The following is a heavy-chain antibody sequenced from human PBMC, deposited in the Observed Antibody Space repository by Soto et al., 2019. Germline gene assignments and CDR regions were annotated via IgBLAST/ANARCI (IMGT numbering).Heavy chain of an antibody. Sequence: GGSLRLSCAASGFTFSSYWMHWVRQVPGKGLVWVSHIKSDGSNTTYADSVKGRFTISRDNAKNTLSLQMNSLRADDTAVYYCARAFGTGSYYRHFDYWGRGTLVTVSS. CDR3: ARAFGTGSYYRHFDY. CDR2: IKSDGSNT. J-gene: IGHJ4*02. V-gene: IGHV3-74*01. CDR1: GFTFSSYW. D-gene: IGHD3-10*01.